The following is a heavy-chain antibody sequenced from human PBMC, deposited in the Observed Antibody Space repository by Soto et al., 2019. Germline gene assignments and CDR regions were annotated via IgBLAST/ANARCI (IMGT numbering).Heavy chain of an antibody. CDR2: INAGNGNT. CDR3: ARDPSYSSGWSTPFDY. Sequence: QVQLVQSGAEVKKPGASVKVSRKASGYTFTSYAMHWVRQAPGQRLEWMGWINAGNGNTKYSQKFQGRVTITRDTSASTAYMELSSLRSEDTAVYYCARDPSYSSGWSTPFDYWGQGTLVTVSS. CDR1: GYTFTSYA. D-gene: IGHD6-19*01. J-gene: IGHJ4*02. V-gene: IGHV1-3*01.